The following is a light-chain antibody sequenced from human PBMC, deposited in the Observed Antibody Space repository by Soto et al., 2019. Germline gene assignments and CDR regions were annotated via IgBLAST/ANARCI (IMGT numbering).Light chain of an antibody. V-gene: IGKV3D-20*02. CDR2: GAS. Sequence: EIVLTHSPGTLSLSPWERATLSCRASQTITNNYLAWYQHKPGQSPRLLIYGASARATGIPARFSGGGSGTDFTLTISSLEPEDFAVYYCQQRSSAITFGQGTRLEIK. J-gene: IGKJ5*01. CDR3: QQRSSAIT. CDR1: QTITNNY.